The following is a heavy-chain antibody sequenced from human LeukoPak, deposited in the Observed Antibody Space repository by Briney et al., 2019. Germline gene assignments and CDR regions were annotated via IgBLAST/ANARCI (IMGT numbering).Heavy chain of an antibody. CDR3: TTGQDDFGDFNY. Sequence: ASVKVSCKASGYTFTGYYMHWVRQAPGQGLEWMGWINPNSGGTNYAQKFQGWVTMTRDTSISTAYMELSSLRSEDTAVYYCTTGQDDFGDFNYWGQGTLVTVSS. CDR2: INPNSGGT. V-gene: IGHV1-2*04. CDR1: GYTFTGYY. J-gene: IGHJ4*02. D-gene: IGHD4-17*01.